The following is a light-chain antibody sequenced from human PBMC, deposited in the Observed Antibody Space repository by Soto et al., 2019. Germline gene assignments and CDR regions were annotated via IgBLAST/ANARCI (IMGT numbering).Light chain of an antibody. J-gene: IGKJ1*01. CDR2: DAS. Sequence: DIQLTQSPSFLSASVGYRVTITCRASQNIDTYLNWYHQKPGKAPELLIHDASSLQSGVPSRFSGSGSGTDFTLTISSLQPEDFEVYYCQQSYSYPQTFGQGTKVDIK. CDR3: QQSYSYPQT. V-gene: IGKV1-39*01. CDR1: QNIDTY.